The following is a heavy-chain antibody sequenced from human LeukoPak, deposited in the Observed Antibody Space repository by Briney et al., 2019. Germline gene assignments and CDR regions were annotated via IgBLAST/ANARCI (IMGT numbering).Heavy chain of an antibody. J-gene: IGHJ4*02. Sequence: GASVKVSCKASGYIFSNYDINWVRQAPGQGLEWMGWMNPNSGKTGYGQKFQGRVTMTRNIPIIAAYMELSNLRPEGTAVYFGARGPPESSTSDYWGQGTL. CDR3: ARGPPESSTSDY. D-gene: IGHD6-13*01. V-gene: IGHV1-8*01. CDR1: GYIFSNYD. CDR2: MNPNSGKT.